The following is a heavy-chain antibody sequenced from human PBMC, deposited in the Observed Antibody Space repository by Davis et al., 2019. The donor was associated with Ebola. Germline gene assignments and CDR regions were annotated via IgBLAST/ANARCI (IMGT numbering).Heavy chain of an antibody. CDR2: ISGSGSST. CDR3: AKGGRSPLHQIDY. CDR1: GFTFSNSA. D-gene: IGHD3-16*01. J-gene: IGHJ4*02. Sequence: GESLKISCAASGFTFSNSAMSWVRQAPGKGLEWVSAISGSGSSTYYADSVKGRFTISRDKSKNTMYLQMNSLRDEDTAVYYCAKGGRSPLHQIDYWGQGTLVTVSS. V-gene: IGHV3-23*01.